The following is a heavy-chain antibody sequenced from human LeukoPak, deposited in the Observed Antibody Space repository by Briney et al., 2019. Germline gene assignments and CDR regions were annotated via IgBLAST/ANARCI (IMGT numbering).Heavy chain of an antibody. D-gene: IGHD5-24*01. CDR2: ISDSGGGT. CDR1: GFTFSSYA. CDR3: AKEVNGYNDEYFQH. Sequence: QPGGSLRLSCAASGFTFSSYAMSWVRQAPGKGLEWVSAISDSGGGTYYADSVKGRFTISRDNSKNTLYLQMNSLRAEDTAVYYCAKEVNGYNDEYFQHWGQGTLVTVSS. V-gene: IGHV3-23*01. J-gene: IGHJ1*01.